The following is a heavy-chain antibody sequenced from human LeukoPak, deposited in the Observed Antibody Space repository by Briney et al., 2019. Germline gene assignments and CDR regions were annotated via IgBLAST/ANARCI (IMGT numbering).Heavy chain of an antibody. CDR2: INTDGSEE. Sequence: GGSLRLSCAASGFIFSNFWMSWVRQAPGRGLEWVDNINTDGSEEXXVXSVKXRXXISXDNARNSLYLQMNSLRAEDTAVYYCARDPAAWDYWGQGALVTVSS. CDR1: GFIFSNFW. J-gene: IGHJ4*02. D-gene: IGHD6-13*01. CDR3: ARDPAAWDY. V-gene: IGHV3-7*01.